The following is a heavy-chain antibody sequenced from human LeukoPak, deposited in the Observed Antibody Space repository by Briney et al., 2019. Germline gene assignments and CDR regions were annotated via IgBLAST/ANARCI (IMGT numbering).Heavy chain of an antibody. Sequence: PGGSLRLSCAASGFTVTSNYMSWVCQAPGKGLEWVSVIYSGGGAYYADSVKGRFTISRDNPRNTLFLQMNSLRAEDTAMYYCARVFPPNWFDPWGQGTLVTVSS. J-gene: IGHJ5*02. CDR3: ARVFPPNWFDP. CDR1: GFTVTSNY. D-gene: IGHD3-10*02. V-gene: IGHV3-66*01. CDR2: IYSGGGA.